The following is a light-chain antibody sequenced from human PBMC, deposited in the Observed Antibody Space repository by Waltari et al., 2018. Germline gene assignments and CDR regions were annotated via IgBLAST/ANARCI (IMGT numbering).Light chain of an antibody. V-gene: IGKV1D-16*01. J-gene: IGKJ4*01. Sequence: DIQMTQSPSSLSASVGDRVTITCRASQGLSSWLAWYQQKPEKAPKSLIYDVSNLQSGVPSRFSGSGSGTDFTLTISNLQPEDFATYYCQQYNSWPITFGGGTKVEIK. CDR2: DVS. CDR1: QGLSSW. CDR3: QQYNSWPIT.